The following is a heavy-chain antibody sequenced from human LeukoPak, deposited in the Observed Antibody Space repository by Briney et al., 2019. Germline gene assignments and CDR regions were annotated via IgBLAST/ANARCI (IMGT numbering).Heavy chain of an antibody. CDR3: ARGPSFGSNVDY. J-gene: IGHJ4*02. V-gene: IGHV4-39*07. CDR1: GGSIRSDTSY. CDR2: INHSGST. D-gene: IGHD5-18*01. Sequence: LETLSLTCTVFGGSIRSDTSYWVWIRQPPGKGLEWIGEINHSGSTSYNPSLKSRVTISVDTSKNQFSLKLSSVTAADTAMYYCARGPSFGSNVDYWGQGTLVTVSS.